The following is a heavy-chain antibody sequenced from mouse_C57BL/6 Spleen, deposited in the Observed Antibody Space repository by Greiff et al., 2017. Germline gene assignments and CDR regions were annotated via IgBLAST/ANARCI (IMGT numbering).Heavy chain of an antibody. CDR3: ARDAGLLYGGYFDV. Sequence: EVQGVESGGGLVQSGRSLRLSCATSGFTFSDFYMEWVRQAPGKGLEWIAASRNKANDYTTEYSASVKGRFIVSRDTSQSILYLQMNALRAEDTAIYYCARDAGLLYGGYFDVWGTGTTVTVSS. D-gene: IGHD2-12*01. CDR1: GFTFSDFY. CDR2: SRNKANDYTT. J-gene: IGHJ1*03. V-gene: IGHV7-1*01.